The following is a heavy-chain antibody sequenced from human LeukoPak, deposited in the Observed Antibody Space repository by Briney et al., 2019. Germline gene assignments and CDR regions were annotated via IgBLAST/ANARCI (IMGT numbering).Heavy chain of an antibody. V-gene: IGHV1-69*13. CDR2: IIPIFGTA. D-gene: IGHD6-13*01. J-gene: IGHJ4*02. CDR1: GGTFSSYA. CDR3: ARGAIDSSSWYEVTELDY. Sequence: SVKVSCKASGGTFSSYAISWVRQAPGQGLEWMGGIIPIFGTANYAQKFQGRVTITADESTSTAYMELSSLRSDDTAVYYCARGAIDSSSWYEVTELDYWGQGTLVTVSS.